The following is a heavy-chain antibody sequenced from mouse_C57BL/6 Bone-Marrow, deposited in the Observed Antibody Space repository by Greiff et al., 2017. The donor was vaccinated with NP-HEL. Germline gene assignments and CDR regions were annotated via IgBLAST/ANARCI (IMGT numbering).Heavy chain of an antibody. V-gene: IGHV1-81*01. D-gene: IGHD3-2*02. Sequence: QVHVKQSGAELARPGASVKLSCKASGYTFTSYGISWVKQRTGQGLEWIGEIYPRSGNTYYNEKFKGKATLTADKSSSTAYMELRSLTSEDSAVYFCARRQLRPPYAMDYWGQGTSVTVSS. CDR2: IYPRSGNT. CDR3: ARRQLRPPYAMDY. J-gene: IGHJ4*01. CDR1: GYTFTSYG.